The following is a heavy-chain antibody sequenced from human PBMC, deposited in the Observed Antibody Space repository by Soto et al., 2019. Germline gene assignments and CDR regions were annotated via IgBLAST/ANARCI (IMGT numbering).Heavy chain of an antibody. Sequence: PGGSLRLSCVASGFTFNKYALAWVRQAPGKGLEWVSAISGSGASTYDADSVKGRFTISRDNSNNTLYLQMNSLRAEDTAVYYCARASGESYPGSRVFDYWGQGTRVTVSS. CDR1: GFTFNKYA. J-gene: IGHJ4*02. CDR3: ARASGESYPGSRVFDY. V-gene: IGHV3-23*01. D-gene: IGHD3-10*01. CDR2: ISGSGAST.